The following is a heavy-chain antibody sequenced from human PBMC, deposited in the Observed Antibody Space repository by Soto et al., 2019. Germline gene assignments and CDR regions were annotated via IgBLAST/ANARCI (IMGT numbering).Heavy chain of an antibody. CDR2: ISAYNGNT. Sequence: ASVKLSCKASGYTFTSYGISWVRQAPGQGLEWMGWISAYNGNTNYAQKLQGRVTMTTDTSTSTAYMELRSLRSDDTAVYYCARTGVLLWFGDHGGWFDPWGQGTLVTVSS. D-gene: IGHD3-10*01. CDR3: ARTGVLLWFGDHGGWFDP. J-gene: IGHJ5*02. CDR1: GYTFTSYG. V-gene: IGHV1-18*01.